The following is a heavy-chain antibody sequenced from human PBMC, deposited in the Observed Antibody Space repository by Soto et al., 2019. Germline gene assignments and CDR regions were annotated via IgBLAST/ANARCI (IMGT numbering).Heavy chain of an antibody. J-gene: IGHJ4*02. CDR2: VSIGGST. CDR3: AKRRGAGGHFAY. Sequence: DVQLLESGGGLVQPEGSLRLSCAASGFTFSSYAMGWVRQGPGKGLEWVAVVSIGGSTHYADSVRGRFTISRDNSKNTMSLQMNSLTAEDTAVYFCAKRRGAGGHFAYWGQGALVTVSS. CDR1: GFTFSSYA. V-gene: IGHV3-23*01. D-gene: IGHD2-15*01.